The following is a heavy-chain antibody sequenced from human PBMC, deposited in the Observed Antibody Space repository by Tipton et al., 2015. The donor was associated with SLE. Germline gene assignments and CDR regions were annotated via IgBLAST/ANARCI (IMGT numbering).Heavy chain of an antibody. J-gene: IGHJ4*02. CDR3: AKEDYYDSSGSYGGDY. Sequence: TLSLTCAVYGGSFSGYYWSWIRQPPGKGLEWIGEINHSGSTNYNPSLKSRVTISVDTSKNQFSLKLSSVTAADTAVYYCAKEDYYDSSGSYGGDYWGQGTLVTVSS. CDR1: GGSFSGYY. D-gene: IGHD3-22*01. CDR2: INHSGST. V-gene: IGHV4-34*01.